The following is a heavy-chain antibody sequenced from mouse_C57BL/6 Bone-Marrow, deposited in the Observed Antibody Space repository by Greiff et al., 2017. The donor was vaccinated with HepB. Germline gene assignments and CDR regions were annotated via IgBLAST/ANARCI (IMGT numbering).Heavy chain of an antibody. J-gene: IGHJ2*01. CDR1: GYAFTNYL. CDR2: INPGSGGT. CDR3: ARYPIYYGHY. D-gene: IGHD2-1*01. V-gene: IGHV1-54*01. Sequence: QVQLQQSGAELVRPGTSVKVSCKASGYAFTNYLIEWVKQRPGQGLEWIGVINPGSGGTNYNEKFKGKATLTADKSSSTAYMQLSSLTSEDSAVYCCARYPIYYGHYWGQGTTLTVSS.